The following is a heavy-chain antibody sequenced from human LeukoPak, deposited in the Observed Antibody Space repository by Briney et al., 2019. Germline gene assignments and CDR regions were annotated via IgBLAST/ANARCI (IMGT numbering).Heavy chain of an antibody. Sequence: SETLSLTCGVSGTSFTSYYWSWIRQTPGKGLEWIGEVNHSGYTNMNPSLTSRVTISVDTSKNQFSLMMTSVTAADTAVYFCARMTTGHDYWGQGTLVTVSS. D-gene: IGHD4-17*01. V-gene: IGHV4-34*01. CDR2: VNHSGYT. CDR3: ARMTTGHDY. CDR1: GTSFTSYY. J-gene: IGHJ4*02.